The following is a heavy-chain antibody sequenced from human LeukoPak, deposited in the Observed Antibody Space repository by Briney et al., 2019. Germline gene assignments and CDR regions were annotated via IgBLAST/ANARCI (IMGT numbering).Heavy chain of an antibody. CDR1: GYTFTSYG. J-gene: IGHJ4*02. Sequence: ASVKVSCKASGYTFTSYGISWVRQAPGQGLEWMGWISPYNGHTDYAQKLQGRVTMTTDTSTSTAYMQLRSLRSDDTAVYYCARDWSGQYYFDYWGQGTLVTVSS. D-gene: IGHD3-3*01. CDR3: ARDWSGQYYFDY. V-gene: IGHV1-18*01. CDR2: ISPYNGHT.